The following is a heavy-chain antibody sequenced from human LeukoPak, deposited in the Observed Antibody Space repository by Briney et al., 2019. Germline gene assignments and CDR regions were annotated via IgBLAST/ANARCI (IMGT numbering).Heavy chain of an antibody. J-gene: IGHJ4*02. CDR2: VISNGGST. Sequence: PGGCLRLSSAASGFTFNNYAMTWVRQAPGEGLQWVSSVISNGGSTYHADSVRGRFTISRDNSKNTLYLQMNSLRAEDTAIYYCAREDSVGATFYFDYWGQGTLVTVSS. D-gene: IGHD1-26*01. CDR1: GFTFNNYA. CDR3: AREDSVGATFYFDY. V-gene: IGHV3-23*01.